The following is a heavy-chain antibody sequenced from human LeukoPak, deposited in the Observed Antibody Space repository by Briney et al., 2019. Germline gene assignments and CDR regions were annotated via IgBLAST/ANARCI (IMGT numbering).Heavy chain of an antibody. J-gene: IGHJ6*03. D-gene: IGHD3-9*01. V-gene: IGHV3-21*01. CDR3: ARDGYFGSDSVTGAGALGASYMDA. Sequence: GGSLRLSCAASGFTFSSYSMNWVRQAPGKGLEWVSSISSSSSYIYYANSVKGRFTISRDNSKNTLYLQMNSLRAEDTALYYWARDGYFGSDSVTGAGALGASYMDACGKGATVTASS. CDR1: GFTFSSYS. CDR2: ISSSSSYI.